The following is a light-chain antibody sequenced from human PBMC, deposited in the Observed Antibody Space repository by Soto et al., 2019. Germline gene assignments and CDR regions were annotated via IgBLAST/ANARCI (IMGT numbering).Light chain of an antibody. CDR1: TSDVSIYNY. CDR2: VVS. Sequence: QSSLTHPASVSFSPGHSITISFTGTTSDVSIYNYVSWYQQHPGKANKIMIYVVSNWPSGVSNRFSGAKSGHTASLTISGLQVEDEADYYCCSYKSSTNYVFGTGTKVTV. J-gene: IGLJ1*01. CDR3: CSYKSSTNYV. V-gene: IGLV2-14*01.